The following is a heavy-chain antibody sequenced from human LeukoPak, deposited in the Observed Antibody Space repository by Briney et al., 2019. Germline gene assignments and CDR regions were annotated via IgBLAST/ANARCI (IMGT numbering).Heavy chain of an antibody. CDR2: TYYRSKWYI. D-gene: IGHD1-1*01. CDR1: GDSVSSNTAI. J-gene: IGHJ4*02. V-gene: IGHV6-1*01. Sequence: SQTLSLTCAISGDSVSSNTAIWNWIRQSPSRGLEWLGRTYYRSKWYIDYALSVRGRITFNPDTSKNQSSLQLNSVTPEDTATYYCARGGAIRVTGMTPFDYWGQGSLVTVSS. CDR3: ARGGAIRVTGMTPFDY.